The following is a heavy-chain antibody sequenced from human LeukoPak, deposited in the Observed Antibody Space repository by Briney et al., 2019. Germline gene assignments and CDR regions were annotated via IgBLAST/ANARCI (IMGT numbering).Heavy chain of an antibody. CDR1: GGSISSYY. CDR3: ARGRTTEMDY. D-gene: IGHD4-11*01. CDR2: IYYIGTT. V-gene: IGHV4-59*01. J-gene: IGHJ4*02. Sequence: SETLSLTCTVSGGSISSYYWSWIRQPPGKGLEWIGNIYYIGTTNYNPSLKSRVTISVDTSKNQFSLKLSSVTAADTAVYYCARGRTTEMDYWGQGTLVTVSS.